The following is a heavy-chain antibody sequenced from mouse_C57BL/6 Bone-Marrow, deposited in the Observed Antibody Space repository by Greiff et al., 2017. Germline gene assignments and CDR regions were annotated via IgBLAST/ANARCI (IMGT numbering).Heavy chain of an antibody. CDR3: ARARYSNYPYYFDY. J-gene: IGHJ2*01. D-gene: IGHD2-5*01. Sequence: VQLQQSGAELVRPGTSVKVSCKASGYAFTNYLIEWVKQRPGQGLEWIGVINPGSGGTNYNEKFKGKATLTADKSSSTAYMQLSSLTSEDSAVYFCARARYSNYPYYFDYWPRHHSHSLL. V-gene: IGHV1-54*01. CDR2: INPGSGGT. CDR1: GYAFTNYL.